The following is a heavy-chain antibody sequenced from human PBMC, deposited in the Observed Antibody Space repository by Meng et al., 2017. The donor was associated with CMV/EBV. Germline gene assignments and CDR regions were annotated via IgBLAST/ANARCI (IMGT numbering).Heavy chain of an antibody. V-gene: IGHV4-61*01. Sequence: GSLRLSCTVSGGSFSSGSYYWSWIRQPPGKGLEWIGYIYYSGSTNYNPSLKSRVTISVDTSKNQFSLKLSSVTAADTAVYYCAGRIVVVLAALKGDYYYYGMDVWGQGTTVTVSS. CDR2: IYYSGST. CDR3: AGRIVVVLAALKGDYYYYGMDV. D-gene: IGHD2-2*01. CDR1: GGSFSSGSYY. J-gene: IGHJ6*02.